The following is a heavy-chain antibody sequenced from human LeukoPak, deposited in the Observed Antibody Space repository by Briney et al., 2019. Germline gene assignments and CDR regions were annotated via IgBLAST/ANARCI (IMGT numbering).Heavy chain of an antibody. V-gene: IGHV4-59*01. CDR3: ARGIAAAGTGWYYFDY. CDR2: IYYSGST. CDR1: GGSISSYY. D-gene: IGHD6-13*01. Sequence: PSETLSLTCTVSGGSISSYYWSWIRQPPGKGLEWIGYIYYSGSTNYNPSFKSRVTISVDTSKNQFSLKLSSVTAADTAVYYCARGIAAAGTGWYYFDYWGQGTLVTVSS. J-gene: IGHJ4*02.